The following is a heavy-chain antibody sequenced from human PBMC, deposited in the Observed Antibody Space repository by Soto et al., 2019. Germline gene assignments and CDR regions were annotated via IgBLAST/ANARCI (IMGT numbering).Heavy chain of an antibody. CDR1: GDSFSSGGYY. CDR2: ISDTGST. D-gene: IGHD2-2*01. Sequence: QVQLQESGPGLVKPSQTLSLTCTVYGDSFSSGGYYWSWIRQHQGKGLEWTGYISDTGSTYYNPSLKSRVPRSVDTSKNQFSLKLTSVTASYTAVYYCASVGAYCGSNSCDHYYSYGLDCWGQGTTVTVSS. J-gene: IGHJ6*02. V-gene: IGHV4-31*03. CDR3: ASVGAYCGSNSCDHYYSYGLDC.